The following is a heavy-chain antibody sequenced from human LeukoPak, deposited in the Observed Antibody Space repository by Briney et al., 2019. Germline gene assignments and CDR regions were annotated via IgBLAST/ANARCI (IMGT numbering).Heavy chain of an antibody. V-gene: IGHV4-30-2*01. CDR1: GGSISSGGYY. Sequence: SETLSLTCTVSGGSISSGGYYWSWIRQPPGEGLEWIGYIFHSGSTYYNPSLKSRLTISVDRSKNQFSLKLSSVTAADTAVYYCAGDWSSSPGRIDYWGQGTLVTVSS. CDR3: AGDWSSSPGRIDY. J-gene: IGHJ4*02. D-gene: IGHD6-6*01. CDR2: IFHSGST.